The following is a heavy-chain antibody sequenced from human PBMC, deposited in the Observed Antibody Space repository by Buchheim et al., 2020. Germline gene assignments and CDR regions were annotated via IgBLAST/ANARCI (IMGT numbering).Heavy chain of an antibody. Sequence: QVQLVESGGGVAQPGRSLRLSCAASGFTFSSYGMHWVRQAPGKGLEWVAVISYDGSNKYYADSVKGRFTISRDNSKNTLYLQMNSLRAEDTAVYYCAKDAYYDFWSGYRSAYYYGMDVWGQGTT. CDR1: GFTFSSYG. D-gene: IGHD3-3*01. CDR3: AKDAYYDFWSGYRSAYYYGMDV. CDR2: ISYDGSNK. J-gene: IGHJ6*02. V-gene: IGHV3-30*18.